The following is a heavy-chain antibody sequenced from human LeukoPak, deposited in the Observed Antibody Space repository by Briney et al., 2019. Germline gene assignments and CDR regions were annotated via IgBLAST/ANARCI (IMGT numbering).Heavy chain of an antibody. CDR1: GGSISSGDYY. V-gene: IGHV4-30-4*08. J-gene: IGHJ4*02. CDR2: IYYSGST. Sequence: PSQTLSLTCTVSGGSISSGDYYWSWLRQPPGKGLEWIGYIYYSGSTYYNPSLKSRVTISVDTSKNQFSLKLSSVTAADTAVHYCAREPSGGFFDYWGQGSLVTVSS. D-gene: IGHD2-15*01. CDR3: AREPSGGFFDY.